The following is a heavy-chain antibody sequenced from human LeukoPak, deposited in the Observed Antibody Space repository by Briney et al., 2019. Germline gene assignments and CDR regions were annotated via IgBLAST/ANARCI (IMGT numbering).Heavy chain of an antibody. Sequence: GASVKVSCKASGYTFTSYDINWVRQATGQGLEWMGWMNPNSGNTGYAQKFQGRVTMTRNTSISTAYMELSSLRPEDTAVYYCARGSGSSGYDAFDIWGQGTMVTVSS. CDR3: ARGSGSSGYDAFDI. V-gene: IGHV1-8*01. CDR2: MNPNSGNT. CDR1: GYTFTSYD. D-gene: IGHD3-22*01. J-gene: IGHJ3*02.